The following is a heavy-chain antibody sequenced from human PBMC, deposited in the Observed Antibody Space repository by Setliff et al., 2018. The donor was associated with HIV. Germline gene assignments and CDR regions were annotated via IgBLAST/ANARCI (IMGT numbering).Heavy chain of an antibody. CDR2: VNNDGTDT. J-gene: IGHJ4*02. CDR1: GFTFNSYW. Sequence: GGSLRLSCVASGFTFNSYWMYWVRQAPGKGLVCVSRVNNDGTDTIYADSVKGRFTISRDDAKNSLYLQMNSLRAEDTAVYYCAREEISYYFDYWGQGTLVTVSS. V-gene: IGHV3-74*01. CDR3: AREEISYYFDY.